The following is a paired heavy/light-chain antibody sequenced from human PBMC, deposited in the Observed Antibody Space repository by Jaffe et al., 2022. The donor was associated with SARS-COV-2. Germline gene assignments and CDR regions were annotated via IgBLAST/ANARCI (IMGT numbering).Heavy chain of an antibody. CDR1: GGSISDGTSY. CDR3: ARLYLGTTGDY. CDR2: VYHTGTT. D-gene: IGHD1-7*01. V-gene: IGHV4-39*01. J-gene: IGHJ4*02. Sequence: QLQLQESGPGLVEPSETLSLTCVVSGGSISDGTSYWAWIRQPPGKGLEWIGTVYHTGTTYYNPSLKSRVTISVDTSKSQFSLKLSSVTAADTAVYYCARLYLGTTGDYWGQGTLVTVSS.
Light chain of an antibody. CDR3: VSYTGSNNVI. Sequence: QSALTQPPSASGSPGQSVTISCTGTSSDVGGYNYVSWYQQYPGKAPKFMIYEVSKRPSGVPDRFSGSKSGNTASLTVSGLQAEDEADYYCVSYTGSNNVIFGGGTKLTVL. J-gene: IGLJ2*01. CDR2: EVS. V-gene: IGLV2-8*01. CDR1: SSDVGGYNY.